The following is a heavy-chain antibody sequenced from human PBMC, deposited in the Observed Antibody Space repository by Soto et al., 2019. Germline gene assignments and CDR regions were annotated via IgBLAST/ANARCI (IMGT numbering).Heavy chain of an antibody. V-gene: IGHV5-10-1*01. D-gene: IGHD3-22*01. J-gene: IGHJ6*02. Sequence: GESLKISCKGSGYSFTSYWISWVRQMPGKGLEWMGRIDPSDSYTNYSPSFQGHVTISADKSISTAYLQWSSLKASDTAMYYCATRPGGDSSGYYSLYYYYGMDVWGQGTTVTVSS. CDR3: ATRPGGDSSGYYSLYYYYGMDV. CDR2: IDPSDSYT. CDR1: GYSFTSYW.